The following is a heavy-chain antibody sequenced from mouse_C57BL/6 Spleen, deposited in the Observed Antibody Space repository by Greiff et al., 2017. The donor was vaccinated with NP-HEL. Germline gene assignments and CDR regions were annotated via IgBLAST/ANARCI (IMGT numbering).Heavy chain of an antibody. J-gene: IGHJ1*03. D-gene: IGHD1-1*01. Sequence: VQLQQSGPELVKPGASVKISCKASGYAFSSSWMNWVKQRPGKGLEWIGRIYPGDGDTNYNGKFKGKATLTADKSSSTAYMQLSSLTSEDSAVYFCARSAHYYGSRADWYFDVWGTGTTVTVSS. V-gene: IGHV1-82*01. CDR1: GYAFSSSW. CDR2: IYPGDGDT. CDR3: ARSAHYYGSRADWYFDV.